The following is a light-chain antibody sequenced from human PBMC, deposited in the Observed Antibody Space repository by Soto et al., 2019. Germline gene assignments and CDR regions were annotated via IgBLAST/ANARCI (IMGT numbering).Light chain of an antibody. CDR1: SSNIGSNY. V-gene: IGLV1-47*01. Sequence: QSVLTQPPSASGTPGQRVTISCSGSSSNIGSNYVYWYQQLSGTAPKLLIYKNNQRPSGVPDRFSGSKSGTSASLAISGLRSEDEADYYCVAWDDSLSGVVFGGRTKLTVL. CDR3: VAWDDSLSGVV. CDR2: KNN. J-gene: IGLJ2*01.